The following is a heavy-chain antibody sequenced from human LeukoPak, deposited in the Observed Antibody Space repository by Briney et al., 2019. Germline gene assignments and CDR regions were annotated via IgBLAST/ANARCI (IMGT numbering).Heavy chain of an antibody. CDR3: AKGIYDMDV. Sequence: GGSLRLSCAASGFTFSSYAMSWVRQAPGKGLEWVSALSATGFSTYYADSVKGRFTISRDNSKNTLYLQMNSLRAEDTAVYFCAKGIYDMDVWGQGTTVTVSS. V-gene: IGHV3-23*01. CDR2: LSATGFST. J-gene: IGHJ6*02. CDR1: GFTFSSYA.